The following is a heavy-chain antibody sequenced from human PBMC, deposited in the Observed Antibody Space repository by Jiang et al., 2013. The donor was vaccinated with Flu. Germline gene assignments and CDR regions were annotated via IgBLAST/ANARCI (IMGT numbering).Heavy chain of an antibody. CDR3: ARHRGGRYRGNYYFFDY. Sequence: QLVESGPGLVKPSGTLSLTCAVSGDSFTNTNYYWAWIRLPPGKGLEWLGSVHYGDTYYNPSLSSRVTISADLSKKQFSLSLSSVTAADTAVYYCARHRGGRYRGNYYFFDYWGQGTLVTVSS. CDR1: GDSFTNTNYY. V-gene: IGHV4-39*01. CDR2: VHYGDT. J-gene: IGHJ4*02. D-gene: IGHD3-16*02.